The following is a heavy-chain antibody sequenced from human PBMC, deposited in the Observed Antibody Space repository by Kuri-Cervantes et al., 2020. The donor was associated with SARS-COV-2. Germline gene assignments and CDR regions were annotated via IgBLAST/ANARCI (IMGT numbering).Heavy chain of an antibody. CDR2: IYTGGST. Sequence: SETLSLTCTVSGGSISSGSYYWSWIRQPAGKGLEWIGRIYTGGSTNYNPSLKSRVTISVDTSKNQLSLKLSSVTAADTAVYYCAGTTAAGTDYWGQGTLVTVSS. V-gene: IGHV4-61*02. CDR1: GGSISSGSYY. CDR3: AGTTAAGTDY. J-gene: IGHJ4*02. D-gene: IGHD6-13*01.